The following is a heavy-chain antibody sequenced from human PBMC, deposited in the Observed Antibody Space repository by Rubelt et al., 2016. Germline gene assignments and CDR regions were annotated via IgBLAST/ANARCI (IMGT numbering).Heavy chain of an antibody. V-gene: IGHV4-39*07. D-gene: IGHD3-3*01. CDR3: ARGQEFWSGSGYFDY. CDR1: GGSISSSSYY. CDR2: IYYSGST. Sequence: LQLQESGPGLVKPSETLSLTCTVSGGSISSSSYYWGWIRQPPGKGLEWIGSIYYSGSTYYTPSLKSRVTISVDTSKNQFSLKLSAGTAADTAVYYCARGQEFWSGSGYFDYWGQGTLVTVSS. J-gene: IGHJ4*02.